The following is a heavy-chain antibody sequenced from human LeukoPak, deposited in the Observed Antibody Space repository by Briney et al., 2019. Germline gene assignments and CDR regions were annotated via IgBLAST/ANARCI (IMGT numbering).Heavy chain of an antibody. CDR1: GFTFSGSA. D-gene: IGHD1-1*01. CDR2: IRTKANNYAT. V-gene: IGHV3-73*01. J-gene: IGHJ4*02. Sequence: EGSLRLSCTASGFTFSGSAMHWVRQASGKGLEWVGRIRTKANNYATVYAASVKGRFTISRDDSKNTAYLQMNSLKTEDTAVYYCTSGLSVRRSNNTPVDYWGQGTLVTVSS. CDR3: TSGLSVRRSNNTPVDY.